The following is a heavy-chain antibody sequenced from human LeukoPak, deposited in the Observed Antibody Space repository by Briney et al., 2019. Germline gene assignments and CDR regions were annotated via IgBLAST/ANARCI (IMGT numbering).Heavy chain of an antibody. CDR3: ARDGGAVADAIDY. Sequence: ASVKVSCKASGYTFTSYGIAWVRQAPEQGLEWMGWISAYNGNTKYTQKFQDRVTMTTDTSTNTAYMGLRSLRSDDTAVYYCARDGGAVADAIDYWGQGTLVTV. V-gene: IGHV1-18*01. CDR2: ISAYNGNT. D-gene: IGHD6-19*01. CDR1: GYTFTSYG. J-gene: IGHJ4*02.